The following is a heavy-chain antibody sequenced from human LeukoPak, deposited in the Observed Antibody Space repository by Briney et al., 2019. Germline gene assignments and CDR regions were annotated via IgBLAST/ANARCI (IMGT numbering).Heavy chain of an antibody. Sequence: SQTLSLTCAISGDTVSNKIGTWNWIRQSPSRGLEWLGRTYYRSNWGNDYAISVKSRITIKPDIFKNQFSLQLNSVTPEDTAVYYCARDSDGWFWAFDFWGQGTPVTVSS. CDR3: ARDSDGWFWAFDF. V-gene: IGHV6-1*01. D-gene: IGHD5-24*01. J-gene: IGHJ4*02. CDR2: TYYRSNWGN. CDR1: GDTVSNKIGT.